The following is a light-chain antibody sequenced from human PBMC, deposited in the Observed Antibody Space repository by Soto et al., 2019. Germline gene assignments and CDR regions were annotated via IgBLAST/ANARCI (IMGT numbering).Light chain of an antibody. CDR3: QQYNNWPPIT. CDR2: GAS. J-gene: IGKJ5*01. V-gene: IGKV3-15*01. Sequence: EIEMTQSPDTLSVSPGERATLSCRASQSVSSNLAWYQQKPGLAPRLLIYGASTRATGIPARFSGSGSGTEFSLTISSLQSEDFAVYYCQQYNNWPPITFGQGTRLEIK. CDR1: QSVSSN.